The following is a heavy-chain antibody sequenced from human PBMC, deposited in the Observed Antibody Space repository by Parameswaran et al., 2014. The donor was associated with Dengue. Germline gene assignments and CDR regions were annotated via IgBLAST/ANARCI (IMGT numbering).Heavy chain of an antibody. CDR3: ARAEGGTMVRGVYYYGMDV. CDR2: IIPIFGTA. Sequence: PGASVKVSCKASGYTFTSYYMHWVRQAPGQGLEWMGGIIPIFGTANYAQKFQGRVTITADESTSTAYMELSGLRSEDTAVYYCARAEGGTMVRGVYYYGMDVWGQGTTVTVSS. D-gene: IGHD3-10*01. J-gene: IGHJ6*02. V-gene: IGHV1-69*13. CDR1: GYTFTSYY.